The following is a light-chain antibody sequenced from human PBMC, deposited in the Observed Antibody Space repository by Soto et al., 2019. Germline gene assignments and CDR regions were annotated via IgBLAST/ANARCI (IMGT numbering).Light chain of an antibody. CDR1: QSLVHSDGNTY. CDR3: MQGTHWPPYT. CDR2: RVS. V-gene: IGKV2-30*02. Sequence: DVVMTQSPLSLPVTLGQPASISCRSSQSLVHSDGNTYLSWFHQRPGQSPRRLIYRVSNRDSGVPDRFSGSGSGTDFTLKISRVDADDVGVYSCMQGTHWPPYTFGQGTKLEI. J-gene: IGKJ2*01.